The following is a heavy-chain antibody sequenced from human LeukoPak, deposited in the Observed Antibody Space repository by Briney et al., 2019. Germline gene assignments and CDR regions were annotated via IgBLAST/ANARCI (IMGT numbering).Heavy chain of an antibody. V-gene: IGHV3-15*01. Sequence: GGSLRLSCAASGFTFSNAWMSWVRQAPGKGLEWVGRIKSKTDGGTTDYAAPVKGRFTISRDDSKNTLYLQMNSLKTEDTAVYYCAKATTRGYSNYVNYYGMDVWGQGTTVTVSS. CDR3: AKATTRGYSNYVNYYGMDV. CDR2: IKSKTDGGTT. CDR1: GFTFSNAW. D-gene: IGHD4-11*01. J-gene: IGHJ6*02.